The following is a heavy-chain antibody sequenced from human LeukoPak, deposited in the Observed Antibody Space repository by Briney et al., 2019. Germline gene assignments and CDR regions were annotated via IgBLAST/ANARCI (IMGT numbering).Heavy chain of an antibody. D-gene: IGHD3-22*01. CDR3: ARDGDDSSGYYGDY. CDR1: GFTFSSYA. J-gene: IGHJ4*02. V-gene: IGHV3-23*01. CDR2: ISGSGGST. Sequence: PGGSLRLSCAASGFTFSSYAMSWVRQAPGKGLEWVSAISGSGGSTYYADSVKGRFTISRNNAKNSLYLQMNSLRAEDTAVYYCARDGDDSSGYYGDYWGQGTLVTVSS.